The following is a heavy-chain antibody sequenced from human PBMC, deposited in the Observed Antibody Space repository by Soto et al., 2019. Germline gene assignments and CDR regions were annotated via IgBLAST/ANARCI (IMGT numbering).Heavy chain of an antibody. D-gene: IGHD2-8*01. V-gene: IGHV3-30*18. CDR3: AKALDGPSYFDD. CDR1: GFTFSSYG. CDR2: ISYDGSNK. J-gene: IGHJ4*02. Sequence: QVQLVESGGGVVQPGRSLRLSCAASGFTFSSYGMHWVRQAPGKGLEWVAVISYDGSNKFYADSGKGRFTISRDNSKNSLYRQMNRLRAEDTAVYYCAKALDGPSYFDDWGQGALGTVSS.